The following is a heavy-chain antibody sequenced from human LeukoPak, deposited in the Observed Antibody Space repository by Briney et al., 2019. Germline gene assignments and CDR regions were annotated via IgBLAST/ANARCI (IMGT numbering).Heavy chain of an antibody. Sequence: IPSETLSLTCAVSGDSISSINWWTWVRLSPEKGLEWIGEIHHSGKTNYNPSLKSRVTISVDKSKNQFSLKLSSVTAADTAVYYCASAERLEYYDYVWGSYAPFDPWGQGTLVTVSS. D-gene: IGHD3-16*01. CDR3: ASAERLEYYDYVWGSYAPFDP. CDR1: GDSISSINW. V-gene: IGHV4-4*02. J-gene: IGHJ5*02. CDR2: IHHSGKT.